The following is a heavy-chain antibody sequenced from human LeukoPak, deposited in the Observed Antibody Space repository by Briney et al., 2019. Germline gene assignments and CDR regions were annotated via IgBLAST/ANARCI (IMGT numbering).Heavy chain of an antibody. J-gene: IGHJ6*03. D-gene: IGHD6-13*01. Sequence: ESGPTLVKPTQTLTLTCTFSGFSLSTSGMCVSWIRQPPGKALEWLARIDWDDDKYYSTSLKTRLTISKDTSKNQVVLTMTNMDPVDTATYYCARSPGIAAAGTFYYYYMDVWGKGTTVTVSS. V-gene: IGHV2-70*11. CDR1: GFSLSTSGMC. CDR3: ARSPGIAAAGTFYYYYMDV. CDR2: IDWDDDK.